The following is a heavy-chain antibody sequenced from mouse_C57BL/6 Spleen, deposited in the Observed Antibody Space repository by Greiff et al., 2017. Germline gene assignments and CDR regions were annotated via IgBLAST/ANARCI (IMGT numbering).Heavy chain of an antibody. CDR3: ARDGNYFDY. J-gene: IGHJ2*01. V-gene: IGHV5-4*01. CDR1: GFTFSSYA. CDR2: ISDGGSYT. D-gene: IGHD1-1*02. Sequence: EVHLVESGGGLVKPGGSLKLSCAASGFTFSSYAMSWVRQTPEKRLAWVATISDGGSYTYYPDNVKGRFTISRDNAKNNLYLQMSHLKSEDTAMYYCARDGNYFDYWGQGTTLTVSS.